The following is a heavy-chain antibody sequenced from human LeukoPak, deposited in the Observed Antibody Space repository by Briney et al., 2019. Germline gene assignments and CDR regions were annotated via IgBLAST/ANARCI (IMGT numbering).Heavy chain of an antibody. V-gene: IGHV3-74*01. J-gene: IGHJ5*02. Sequence: GGSLRLSCAASGFTFSNYWMHWVRRAPGKGLVWVSRINSDGSSTSYADSVKGRFTISRDNAKNTLYLQMNSLRAEDTAVYYCARDPIYYGSGSLDPWGQGTLVTVSS. CDR3: ARDPIYYGSGSLDP. CDR2: INSDGSST. CDR1: GFTFSNYW. D-gene: IGHD3-10*01.